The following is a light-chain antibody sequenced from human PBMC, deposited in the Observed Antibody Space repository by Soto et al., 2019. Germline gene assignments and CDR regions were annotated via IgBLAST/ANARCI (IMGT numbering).Light chain of an antibody. CDR2: GAS. J-gene: IGKJ1*01. V-gene: IGKV3D-15*01. CDR1: QSVSSN. Sequence: DIVMTQSPAPLSVSPGERATLSCRASQSVSSNLAWYQQKPGQAPRLLIYGASTRATGIPARFGGSGFGTDYTLTISSLEPEDFAVYYCQQRTKWRTFGQGTKVDIK. CDR3: QQRTKWRT.